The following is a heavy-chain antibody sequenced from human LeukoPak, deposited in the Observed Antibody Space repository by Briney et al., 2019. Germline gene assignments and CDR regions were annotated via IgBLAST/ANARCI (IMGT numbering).Heavy chain of an antibody. D-gene: IGHD3-22*01. CDR3: ARDRDTSGFNY. J-gene: IGHJ4*02. CDR1: GFTFSSYH. Sequence: GGSLRLSCEVSGFTFSSYHMNWVRQAPGKGLEWVSSISSSSIYIYYADSVKGRFTISRDNAKNSLYLHMNSLRAEDTAVYYCARDRDTSGFNYWGQGTLVTVSS. CDR2: ISSSSIYI. V-gene: IGHV3-21*01.